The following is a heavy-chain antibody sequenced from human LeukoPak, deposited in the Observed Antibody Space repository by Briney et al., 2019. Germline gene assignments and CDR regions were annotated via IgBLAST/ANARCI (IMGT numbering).Heavy chain of an antibody. J-gene: IGHJ4*02. Sequence: ASVKVSCKASGYTFTDHYMHWVRQAPGQGLEWMGWINPNSGGTNYAQKFQGRVAMTRDTSISTAYMELSRLRSDDTAVYYCARSFPITMIVVPFDYWGQGTLVIVSS. D-gene: IGHD3-22*01. CDR1: GYTFTDHY. CDR2: INPNSGGT. CDR3: ARSFPITMIVVPFDY. V-gene: IGHV1-2*02.